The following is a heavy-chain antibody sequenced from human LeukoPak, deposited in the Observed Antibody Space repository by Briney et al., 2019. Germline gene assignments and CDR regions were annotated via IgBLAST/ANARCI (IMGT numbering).Heavy chain of an antibody. CDR2: FSNSGSYT. Sequence: PGGSLRLSCAASGFTFSDEYMSWIRQAPGKGLEWVSYFSNSGSYTNYADSVKGRFTISRDNAKNSLYLQMNSLRAEDTAVYYCARSRGAGPGAYFDYWGQGTLITVSS. CDR3: ARSRGAGPGAYFDY. V-gene: IGHV3-11*03. CDR1: GFTFSDEY. J-gene: IGHJ4*02. D-gene: IGHD6-19*01.